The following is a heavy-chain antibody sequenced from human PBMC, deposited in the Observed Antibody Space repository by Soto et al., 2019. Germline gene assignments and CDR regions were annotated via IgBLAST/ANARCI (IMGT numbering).Heavy chain of an antibody. CDR2: IYYSGST. Sequence: SETLSLTCTVSGGSISPYYWSWIRQPPGKGLEWIGFIYYSGSTDYNPSLKSRVTISVDTSQNQLSLMLTSVTAADTAVYYCARPRSSGYAGEFDYWGQGTLVTV. CDR3: ARPRSSGYAGEFDY. J-gene: IGHJ4*02. V-gene: IGHV4-59*01. D-gene: IGHD3-22*01. CDR1: GGSISPYY.